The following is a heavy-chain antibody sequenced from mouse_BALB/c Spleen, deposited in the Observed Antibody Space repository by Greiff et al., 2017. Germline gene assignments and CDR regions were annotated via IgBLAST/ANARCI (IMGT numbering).Heavy chain of an antibody. CDR2: INPGSGGT. D-gene: IGHD2-1*01. CDR1: GYAFTNYL. J-gene: IGHJ4*01. CDR3: ARGDGNYYAMDY. Sequence: VQLQESGAELVRPGTSVKVSCKASGYAFTNYLIEWVKQRPGQGLEWIGVINPGSGGTNYNEKFKGKATLTADKSSSTAYMQLSSLTSDDSAVYFCARGDGNYYAMDYWGQGTSVTVSS. V-gene: IGHV1-54*01.